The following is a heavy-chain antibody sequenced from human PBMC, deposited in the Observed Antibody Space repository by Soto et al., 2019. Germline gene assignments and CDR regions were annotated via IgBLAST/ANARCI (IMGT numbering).Heavy chain of an antibody. CDR2: IVVGSGNT. V-gene: IGHV1-58*01. Sequence: SVKVSCKASGFTFTSSAVQWVRQARGQRLEWIGWIVVGSGNTNYAQKFQERVTITRDMSTSTAYMELSSLRSEDTAVYYCAAACISTSCYEGGGDYYYGMDVWGQGTTVTVSS. J-gene: IGHJ6*02. CDR3: AAACISTSCYEGGGDYYYGMDV. D-gene: IGHD2-2*01. CDR1: GFTFTSSA.